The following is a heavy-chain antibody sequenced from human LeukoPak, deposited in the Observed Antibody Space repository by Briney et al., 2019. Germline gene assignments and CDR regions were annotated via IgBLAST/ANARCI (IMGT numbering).Heavy chain of an antibody. CDR1: GYTFTSYD. J-gene: IGHJ3*02. CDR2: MNPNSGNT. CDR3: ATTGIAAAGDAFDI. Sequence: ASVKVSCKASGYTFTSYDINWVRQATGQGLEWMGWMNPNSGNTGYAQKFQGRVTMTRDTSISTAYMELSSLRSEDTAVYYCATTGIAAAGDAFDIWGQGTMVTVSS. V-gene: IGHV1-8*01. D-gene: IGHD6-13*01.